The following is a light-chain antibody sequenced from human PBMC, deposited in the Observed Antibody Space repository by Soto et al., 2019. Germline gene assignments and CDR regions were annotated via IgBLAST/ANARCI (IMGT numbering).Light chain of an antibody. CDR2: GAS. CDR1: QGISSY. Sequence: DIQLAQSPSFLSASVGDRVTITCRASQGISSYLAWYQQKPGKAPKLLIYGASTLQSGVPSRFSGSGSGTEFTRTISSLQPEDFATYYCQQLDSYPRTFGQGTKVEI. CDR3: QQLDSYPRT. V-gene: IGKV1-9*01. J-gene: IGKJ1*01.